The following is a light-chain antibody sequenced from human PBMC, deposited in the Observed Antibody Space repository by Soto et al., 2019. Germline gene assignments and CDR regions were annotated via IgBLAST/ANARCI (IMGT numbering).Light chain of an antibody. CDR3: QQYEGVPYT. CDR2: DAF. Sequence: DIQMTQSPSSLSASVGDRVTITCQASQGINNKLNWFQQKPGKAPKLLLYDAFNLETGVPSRFSGSRSATHFTFTINSLQPEDLATYYCQQYEGVPYTFGPGTKLEIK. V-gene: IGKV1-33*01. J-gene: IGKJ2*01. CDR1: QGINNK.